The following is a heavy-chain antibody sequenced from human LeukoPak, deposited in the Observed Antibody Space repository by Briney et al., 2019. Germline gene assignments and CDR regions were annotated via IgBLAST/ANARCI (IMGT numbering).Heavy chain of an antibody. J-gene: IGHJ4*02. CDR3: ARGGAARPDY. V-gene: IGHV3-21*06. CDR2: ISATSGSI. Sequence: GGSLRLSCAASGFIFRNYGMNWVRQAPGKGLEWVSYISATSGSINYADSVQGRFTISRDNAQNSLFLQMNSLRGDDTAVYYCARGGAARPDYWGQGTLVTVSS. D-gene: IGHD6-6*01. CDR1: GFIFRNYG.